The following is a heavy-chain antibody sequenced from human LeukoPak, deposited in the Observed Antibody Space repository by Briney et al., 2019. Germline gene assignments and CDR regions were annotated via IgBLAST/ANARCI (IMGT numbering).Heavy chain of an antibody. CDR1: GFIFSSYG. J-gene: IGHJ2*01. CDR2: IWYDGSNK. CDR3: ARDGRNYYDNSGTAWYFDL. V-gene: IGHV3-33*01. Sequence: PGGSLRLSCAASGFIFSSYGMHWVRQAPGKGLEWVAVIWYDGSNKYYADSVKGRFTISRDNSKNTVYLQMNSLRAEDTAVYYCARDGRNYYDNSGTAWYFDLWGRGTLVTVSS. D-gene: IGHD3-22*01.